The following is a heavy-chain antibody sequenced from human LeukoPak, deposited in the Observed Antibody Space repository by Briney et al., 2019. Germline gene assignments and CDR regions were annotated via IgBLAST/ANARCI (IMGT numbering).Heavy chain of an antibody. CDR1: GYTFTSYY. Sequence: ASVKVSCKASGYTFTSYYMHWVRQAPGQGLEWMGIINPSGGSTSYAQKFQGRVTMTRDTPTSTVYMELSSLRSEDTAVYYCARDIGSSSWTDYYYYGMDVWGQGTTVTVSS. D-gene: IGHD6-13*01. CDR3: ARDIGSSSWTDYYYYGMDV. V-gene: IGHV1-46*01. J-gene: IGHJ6*02. CDR2: INPSGGST.